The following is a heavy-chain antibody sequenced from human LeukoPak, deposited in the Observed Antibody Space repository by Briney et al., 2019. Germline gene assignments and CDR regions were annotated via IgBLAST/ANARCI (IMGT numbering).Heavy chain of an antibody. CDR1: GFTFDDYA. V-gene: IGHV3-9*03. D-gene: IGHD3-10*01. CDR2: ISWNSGSI. Sequence: GGSLRLSCAASGFTFDDYAMHWVRQAPGKGLEWVSGISWNSGSIGYADSVKGRFTISRDNAKNSLYLQMNSLRAEDMALYYCAKDMVRGVTGAFDIWGQRTMVTVSS. J-gene: IGHJ3*02. CDR3: AKDMVRGVTGAFDI.